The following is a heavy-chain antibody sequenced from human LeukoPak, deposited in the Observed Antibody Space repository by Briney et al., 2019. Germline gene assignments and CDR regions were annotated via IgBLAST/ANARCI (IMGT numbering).Heavy chain of an antibody. CDR1: GWSFNDYY. CDR2: INARGDT. Sequence: SETLSLTCAVSGWSFNDYYWNWIRQPPGKGLEWIGEINARGDTNYNPSLKSRVTISADTSKKQFSLTLTSMIAADTALYYCARGQVPAARGYNWFDPWGQGTLVTVSS. J-gene: IGHJ5*02. CDR3: ARGQVPAARGYNWFDP. D-gene: IGHD2-2*01. V-gene: IGHV4-34*01.